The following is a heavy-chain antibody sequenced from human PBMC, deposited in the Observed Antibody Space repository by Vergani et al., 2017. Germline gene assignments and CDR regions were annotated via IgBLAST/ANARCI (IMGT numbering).Heavy chain of an antibody. J-gene: IGHJ4*02. Sequence: QVQLQEWGAGLLKTSETLSLTCGVSGGSFSDYYWSWIRPAPGMGLEWFGEVNHGGSTNYNPSLKSRVSISVDTSKNQFSLQLTTVTAADSALYFCASIARAPTRRNPPPDYWGQGILVTVSS. D-gene: IGHD3-16*02. CDR1: GGSFSDYY. CDR2: VNHGGST. CDR3: ASIARAPTRRNPPPDY. V-gene: IGHV4-34*01.